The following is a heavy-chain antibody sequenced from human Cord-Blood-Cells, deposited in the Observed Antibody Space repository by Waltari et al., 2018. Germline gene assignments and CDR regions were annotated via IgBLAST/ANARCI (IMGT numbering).Heavy chain of an antibody. D-gene: IGHD1-26*01. Sequence: QVQLQASRPGRVKPSETLSLTCTVPGGSIRSYYWHWIRQPPGKGLEWIGYIYYSGSTNYNPSLKSRVTISVDTSKNQFSLKLSSVTAADTAVYYCARDRGGSYYFDYWGQGTLVTVSS. CDR1: GGSIRSYY. CDR3: ARDRGGSYYFDY. J-gene: IGHJ4*02. V-gene: IGHV4-59*01. CDR2: IYYSGST.